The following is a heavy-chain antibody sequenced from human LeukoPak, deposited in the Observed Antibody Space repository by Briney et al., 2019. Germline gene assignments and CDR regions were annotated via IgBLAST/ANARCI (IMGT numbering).Heavy chain of an antibody. CDR1: GYTFTSYY. V-gene: IGHV1-2*02. D-gene: IGHD3-22*01. Sequence: ASVKVSCKASGYTFTSYYMHWVRQAPGQGLEWMGWINPNSGGTNYAQKFQGRVTMTRDTSISTAYMELSRLRSDDTAVYYCARDHYYYDSSGYYGDYYYYYYMDVWGKGTTVTVSS. CDR2: INPNSGGT. CDR3: ARDHYYYDSSGYYGDYYYYYYMDV. J-gene: IGHJ6*03.